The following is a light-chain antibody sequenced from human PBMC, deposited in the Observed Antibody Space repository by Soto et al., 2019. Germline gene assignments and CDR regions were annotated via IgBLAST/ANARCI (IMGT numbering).Light chain of an antibody. Sequence: EIVLTQSTGTLSSSPGERATLSCRASQSMDNRYFAWYQHKPGQAPRLLIYATSSRATGIPDRFGGSGSGTDFTLTINRLEPEDFAVYYCQQYFASSWTFGQGTKVDIK. CDR2: ATS. V-gene: IGKV3-20*01. CDR3: QQYFASSWT. CDR1: QSMDNRY. J-gene: IGKJ1*01.